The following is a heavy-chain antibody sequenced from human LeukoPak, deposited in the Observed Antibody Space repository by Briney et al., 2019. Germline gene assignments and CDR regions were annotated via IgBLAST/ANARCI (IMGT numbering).Heavy chain of an antibody. Sequence: SVKVSCKASGDTFSSYAISWVRQAPGQGLEWMGGIIPIFGTANYAQKFQGRVTITTDESTSTAYMELSSLRSEDTAVYYCASNQYSSSYYYYYYYMDVWGKGTAVTVSS. J-gene: IGHJ6*03. V-gene: IGHV1-69*05. CDR2: IIPIFGTA. CDR3: ASNQYSSSYYYYYYYMDV. CDR1: GDTFSSYA. D-gene: IGHD6-6*01.